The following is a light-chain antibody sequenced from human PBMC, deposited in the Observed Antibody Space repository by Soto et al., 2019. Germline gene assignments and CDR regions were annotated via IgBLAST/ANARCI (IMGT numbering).Light chain of an antibody. V-gene: IGKV1-27*01. CDR1: QGINTY. Sequence: DIQMTQSPSSLSASAGDRVTITCRASQGINTYLVWYQQKPGQVPKLLIFAASNLQSGVPSRFSGSGSGTDFTLTISSLQPEDVATYYCQNYIGSPWTFGQGTKVEIK. J-gene: IGKJ1*01. CDR2: AAS. CDR3: QNYIGSPWT.